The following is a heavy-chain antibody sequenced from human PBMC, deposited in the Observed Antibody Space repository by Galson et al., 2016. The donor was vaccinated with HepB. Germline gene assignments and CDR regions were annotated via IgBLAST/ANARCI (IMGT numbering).Heavy chain of an antibody. D-gene: IGHD1-7*01. CDR2: IYPGDSDT. Sequence: QSGAEVKKPGESLKISCKASGYSFTTYWIGWVRQVPGKGLEWVGIIYPGDSDTRYSPSFQGQVTISADRSISTAYLQGSSLKASDTAMYYCARRKNYAPDYWGQGTLVTVSS. CDR3: ARRKNYAPDY. V-gene: IGHV5-51*01. J-gene: IGHJ4*02. CDR1: GYSFTTYW.